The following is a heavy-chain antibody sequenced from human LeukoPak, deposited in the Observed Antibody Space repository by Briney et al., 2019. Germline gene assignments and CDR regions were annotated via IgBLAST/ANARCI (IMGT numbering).Heavy chain of an antibody. CDR3: AGSSSYEYFQH. CDR1: GYTFTSYA. V-gene: IGHV1-3*01. D-gene: IGHD6-13*01. Sequence: ASVKVSCTASGYTFTSYAMHWVRQAPGQRLEWMGWINAGNGNTKYSQKFQGRVTITRDTSASTAYMELSSLRSEDTAVYYCAGSSSYEYFQHWGQGTLVTVSS. J-gene: IGHJ1*01. CDR2: INAGNGNT.